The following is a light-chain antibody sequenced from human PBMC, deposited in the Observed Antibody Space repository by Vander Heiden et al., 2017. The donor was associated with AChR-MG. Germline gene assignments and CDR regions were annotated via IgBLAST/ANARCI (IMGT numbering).Light chain of an antibody. V-gene: IGKV3-20*01. CDR3: QQERT. CDR2: GAS. CDR1: QSVSSSY. J-gene: IGKJ1*01. Sequence: EIVLTQSPGTLSLSPGERATLSCRASQSVSSSYLAWYQQKPGQAPRVLIYGASSRATGIPDRFSGSGSGTDFTLTISRLEPEDFAVYYCQQERTFGQGTKVEIK.